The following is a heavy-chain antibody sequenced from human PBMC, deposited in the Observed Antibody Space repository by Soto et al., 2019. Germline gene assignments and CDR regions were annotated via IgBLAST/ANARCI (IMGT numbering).Heavy chain of an antibody. CDR3: VRDSCAKLSSS. CDR2: IVPIYRTA. D-gene: IGHD6-13*01. CDR1: GGTFSSYR. J-gene: IGHJ4*02. Sequence: SVKVPCNACGGTFSSYRMSWVRQAPGQGLEWVGGIVPIYRTADYAQKFQGRVTITADESARTSYMELRSPKSQDTAVYYWVRDSCAKLSSSWGQGTLVTVSS. V-gene: IGHV1-69*13.